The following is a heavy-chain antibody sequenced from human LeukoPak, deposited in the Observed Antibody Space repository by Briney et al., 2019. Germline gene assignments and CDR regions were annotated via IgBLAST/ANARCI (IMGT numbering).Heavy chain of an antibody. CDR2: IDWDDDK. V-gene: IGHV2-70*11. CDR1: GFSLSSSGMC. Sequence: SGPALVKPTQTLTLTCTFSGFSLSSSGMCVSWIRQPPGKALEWLARIDWDDDKYYSTSLKTRLTISKDTSKNRVVLTMVNMDPVDTATYYCARILGKSDRSGLLRGPFDIWGQGTMVTVSS. CDR3: ARILGKSDRSGLLRGPFDI. J-gene: IGHJ3*02. D-gene: IGHD3-22*01.